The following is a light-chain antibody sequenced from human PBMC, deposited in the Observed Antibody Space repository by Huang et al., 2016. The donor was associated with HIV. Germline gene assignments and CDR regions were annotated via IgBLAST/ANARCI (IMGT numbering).Light chain of an antibody. V-gene: IGKV3-15*01. Sequence: EILMTQSPATLSVSPGERATLSCRASQSVSSNLAWYQQKPGQAPRLLISDASTRSPGIPARFSGSGSGTEFTLTITSLQSEDFAVYYCQQYNDWPPYTFGQGT. CDR3: QQYNDWPPYT. CDR2: DAS. CDR1: QSVSSN. J-gene: IGKJ2*01.